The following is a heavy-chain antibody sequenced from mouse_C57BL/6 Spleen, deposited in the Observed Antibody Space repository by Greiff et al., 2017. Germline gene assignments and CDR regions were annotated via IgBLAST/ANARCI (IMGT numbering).Heavy chain of an antibody. CDR1: GYTFTSYG. V-gene: IGHV1-52*01. D-gene: IGHD2-13*01. J-gene: IGHJ2*01. CDR3: ARSAGERDYFDY. CDR2: IDPSDSET. Sequence: QVQLLQPGAELVRPGSSVKLSCKASGYTFTSYGMHWVKQMPIQGLEWFGNIDPSDSETHYNQKFKDKATLTVDKSSSTAYMQLSSLTSEDSAVYYCARSAGERDYFDYWGQGTPLTVSS.